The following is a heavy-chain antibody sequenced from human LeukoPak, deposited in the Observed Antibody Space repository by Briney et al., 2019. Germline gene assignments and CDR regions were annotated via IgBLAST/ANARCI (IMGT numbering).Heavy chain of an antibody. CDR3: VRGPDILTS. D-gene: IGHD3-9*01. J-gene: IGHJ5*02. V-gene: IGHV3-48*01. CDR1: GFTFNTYS. Sequence: PGGSLRLSCAASGFTFNTYSMNWVRQAPGKGLEWVSYITSSSSTIYYADSVKGRFTISRDNAKNSLYLQMNSLRAEDTAVYYCVRGPDILTSWGQGTLVTVSS. CDR2: ITSSSSTI.